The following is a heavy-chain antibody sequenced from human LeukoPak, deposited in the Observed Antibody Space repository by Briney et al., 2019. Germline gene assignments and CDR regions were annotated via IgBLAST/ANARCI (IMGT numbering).Heavy chain of an antibody. J-gene: IGHJ4*02. D-gene: IGHD3-9*01. CDR1: GFTFDDYA. Sequence: PGRSLRLSCAASGFTFDDYAMHWVRQAPGKGLEWVSGISWNSGSIGYADSVKGRFTISRDNAKNTLYLQMNSLRGEDTAVYYCTTDTTGPKDFWGQGTLVTVSS. V-gene: IGHV3-9*01. CDR2: ISWNSGSI. CDR3: TTDTTGPKDF.